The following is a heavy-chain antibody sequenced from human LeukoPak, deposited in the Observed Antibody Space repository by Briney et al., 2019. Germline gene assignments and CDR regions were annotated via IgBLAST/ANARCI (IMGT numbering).Heavy chain of an antibody. CDR1: GFTFSSYW. V-gene: IGHV3-74*01. D-gene: IGHD2-15*01. CDR3: ARGAVGYCSGGSCSRWFDP. Sequence: GGSLRLSCAASGFTFSSYWMHWVRQPPGKGLGWVSRINSDGSSTSYADSVKGLFTISRDNAKKTLYLQMNSLRAEDTAVYYCARGAVGYCSGGSCSRWFDPWGQGTLVTVSS. J-gene: IGHJ5*02. CDR2: INSDGSST.